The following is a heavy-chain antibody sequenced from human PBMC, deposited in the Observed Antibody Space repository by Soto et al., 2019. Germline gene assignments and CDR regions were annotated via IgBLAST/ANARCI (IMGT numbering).Heavy chain of an antibody. CDR3: AKAGGSTPPAPGSY. CDR1: GFTFSTYA. CDR2: ISGSGGDT. J-gene: IGHJ1*01. V-gene: IGHV3-23*01. Sequence: GGSLRLSCAASGFTFSTYAMSWVRQAPGKGLEWVSVISGSGGDTYYADSVKGRFTIARDNSKNTLSLQMNSLRAEDTAVYYSAKAGGSTPPAPGSYGGRGPRAPLSS. D-gene: IGHD2-2*01.